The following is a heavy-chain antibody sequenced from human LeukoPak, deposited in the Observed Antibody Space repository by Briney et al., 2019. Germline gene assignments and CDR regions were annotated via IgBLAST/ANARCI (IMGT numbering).Heavy chain of an antibody. V-gene: IGHV4-59*01. Sequence: SETLSVTCNVSGGSISGYHWSWIRQPPGKGLEWLGYIYYSGSSNYNPSLKSRVTMSADTSKNQFSLKLSSVTAADTAVYYCARAPRGYSYGLNYWGQGTLVTVSS. CDR2: IYYSGSS. CDR1: GGSISGYH. D-gene: IGHD5-18*01. CDR3: ARAPRGYSYGLNY. J-gene: IGHJ4*02.